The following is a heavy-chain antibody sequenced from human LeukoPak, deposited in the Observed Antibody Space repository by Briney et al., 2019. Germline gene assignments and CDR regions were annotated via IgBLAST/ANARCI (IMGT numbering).Heavy chain of an antibody. CDR1: GGSISSYY. Sequence: PSETLSLTCTVSGGSISSYYWSWIRQPPGKGLEWIGYIYYSGSTNYNPSLKSRVTISVDTSKNQFSLKLSSVTAADTAVYYCAKDRPNLVEDIVVVPAAIKDYWGQGTLVTVSS. D-gene: IGHD2-2*02. CDR3: AKDRPNLVEDIVVVPAAIKDY. J-gene: IGHJ4*02. V-gene: IGHV4-59*01. CDR2: IYYSGST.